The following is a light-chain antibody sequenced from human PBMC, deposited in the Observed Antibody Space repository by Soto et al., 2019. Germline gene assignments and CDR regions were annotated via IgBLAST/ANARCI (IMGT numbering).Light chain of an antibody. CDR1: SSNIGSNY. V-gene: IGLV1-47*02. Sequence: QSVLTQPPSAYGTPGQRVTISCSRSSSNIGSNYVYWYQKLSGTAPKLLIYSTNQRPSGVPDRFSGSKSGTSASLASSGLRSEDEANYFYATWDDSLSGVVFGGGTKVTVL. J-gene: IGLJ2*01. CDR2: STN. CDR3: ATWDDSLSGVV.